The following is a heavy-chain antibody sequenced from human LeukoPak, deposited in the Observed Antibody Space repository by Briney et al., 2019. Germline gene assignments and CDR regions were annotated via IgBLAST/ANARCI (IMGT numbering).Heavy chain of an antibody. Sequence: GASVKVSCKASGGTFSSYASSWVRQAPGQGLEWMGRIIPILGIANYAQKFQGRVTITADKSTSTAYMELSSLRSEDTAVYYCARPSSSGWYVDAFDIWGQGTMVTVSS. D-gene: IGHD6-19*01. CDR3: ARPSSSGWYVDAFDI. V-gene: IGHV1-69*04. CDR2: IIPILGIA. J-gene: IGHJ3*02. CDR1: GGTFSSYA.